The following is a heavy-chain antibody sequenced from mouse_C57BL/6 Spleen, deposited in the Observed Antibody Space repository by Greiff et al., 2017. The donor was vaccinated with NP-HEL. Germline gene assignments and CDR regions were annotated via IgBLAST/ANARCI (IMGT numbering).Heavy chain of an antibody. V-gene: IGHV5-16*01. CDR3: AREPGGGYFDV. J-gene: IGHJ1*03. CDR1: GFTFSDYY. CDR2: INYDGSST. Sequence: EVQRVESEGGLVQPGSSMKLSCKASGFTFSDYYMAWVRQVPEKGLEWVANINYDGSSTYYLDSLKGRFIFSIDNAKNIRYLQMSSRKSEDTATYYCAREPGGGYFDVWGTGTTVTVSS.